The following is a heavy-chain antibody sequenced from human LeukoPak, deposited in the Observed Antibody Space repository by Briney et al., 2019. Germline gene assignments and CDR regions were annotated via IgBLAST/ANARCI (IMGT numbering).Heavy chain of an antibody. CDR2: IYYSGST. CDR3: ARGRDGYNYSFDF. D-gene: IGHD5-24*01. CDR1: GGSISSGDYY. Sequence: SETLSLTCTVSGGSISSGDYYWSWLRQPPGKGLEWIGYIYYSGSTYYNPSLKSRVTISVDTSKNQFSLKLSSVTAADTAVYYCARGRDGYNYSFDFWGQGTLVTVSS. J-gene: IGHJ4*02. V-gene: IGHV4-30-4*02.